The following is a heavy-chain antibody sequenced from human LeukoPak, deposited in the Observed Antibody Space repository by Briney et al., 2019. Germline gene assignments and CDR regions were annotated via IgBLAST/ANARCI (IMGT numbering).Heavy chain of an antibody. CDR3: ARAVLRYFDWSYRFDY. CDR2: INHSGST. D-gene: IGHD3-9*01. Sequence: SETLSLTCAVYGGSFSGYYWSWIRQPPGKGLEWIGEINHSGSTNYNPSLTSRVTISVDTSKNQFSLKLSSVTAADTAVYYCARAVLRYFDWSYRFDYWGQGTLVTVSS. J-gene: IGHJ4*02. V-gene: IGHV4-34*01. CDR1: GGSFSGYY.